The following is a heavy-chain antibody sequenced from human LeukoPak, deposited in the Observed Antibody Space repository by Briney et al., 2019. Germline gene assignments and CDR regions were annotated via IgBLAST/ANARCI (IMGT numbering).Heavy chain of an antibody. CDR2: ISSSGSTI. CDR3: ARDKLRGSAGNYYYMDV. CDR1: GFTLSSYE. J-gene: IGHJ6*03. Sequence: GGSLRLSCAASGFTLSSYEMNWVRQAPGKGLEWVSYISSSGSTIYYADSVKGRFTISRDNAKNLLYLQMNSLRAEDTAVYYCARDKLRGSAGNYYYMDVWGKGTTVTVSS. V-gene: IGHV3-48*03. D-gene: IGHD1-26*01.